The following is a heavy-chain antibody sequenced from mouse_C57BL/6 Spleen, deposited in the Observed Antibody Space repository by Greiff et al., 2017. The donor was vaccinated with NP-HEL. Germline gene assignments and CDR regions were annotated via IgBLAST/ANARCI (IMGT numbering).Heavy chain of an antibody. CDR2: IYPGSGST. Sequence: QVQLQQSGAELVKPGASVKMSCKASGYTFTSYWITWVKQRPGQGLEWIGDIYPGSGSTNYNEKFKSKATLTVDTSSSTAYLQLSSLTSEDSAVYYCARDYGSSGYFDVWGTGTTVTVSS. CDR3: ARDYGSSGYFDV. J-gene: IGHJ1*03. V-gene: IGHV1-55*01. D-gene: IGHD1-1*01. CDR1: GYTFTSYW.